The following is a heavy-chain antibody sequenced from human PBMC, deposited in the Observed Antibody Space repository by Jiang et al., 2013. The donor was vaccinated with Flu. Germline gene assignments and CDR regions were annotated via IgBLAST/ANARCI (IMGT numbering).Heavy chain of an antibody. D-gene: IGHD3-16*01. Sequence: GLVQPGGSLRLSCAASGFSFSDHYMDWVRQAPGKGLEWVSRSRNKANNFTTEYAPSVKGRFSISRDDSNNSLYLKMNSLKTEDTAVYYCTRGRQFGHWGQGTLVTVSS. CDR2: SRNKANNFTT. CDR3: TRGRQFGH. J-gene: IGHJ1*01. V-gene: IGHV3-72*01. CDR1: GFSFSDHY.